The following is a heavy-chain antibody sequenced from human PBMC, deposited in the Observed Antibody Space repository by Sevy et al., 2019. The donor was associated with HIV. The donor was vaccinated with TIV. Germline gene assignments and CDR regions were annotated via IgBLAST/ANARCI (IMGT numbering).Heavy chain of an antibody. J-gene: IGHJ4*02. Sequence: GGSLRLSCAASGFTFSSYAMNWVRQAPGKGLEWVSCISSSGSTIYYADSVKGRFTISRDNAKNSLYLQMNSLRAEDTAVYYCAREGGSGSYRVYWGQGTLVTVSS. D-gene: IGHD3-10*01. CDR3: AREGGSGSYRVY. CDR2: ISSSGSTI. V-gene: IGHV3-48*03. CDR1: GFTFSSYA.